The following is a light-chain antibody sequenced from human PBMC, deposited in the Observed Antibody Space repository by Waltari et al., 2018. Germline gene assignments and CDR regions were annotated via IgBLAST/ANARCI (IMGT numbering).Light chain of an antibody. V-gene: IGLV2-23*02. J-gene: IGLJ1*01. CDR2: KVF. CDR3: CSYAGRGTYV. Sequence: QSALTQPASVSGTPGQPLTISCSGTTSDVGSYDLVSWYQQHPGEAPKLLICKVFKRPPDTSSRFSGAKSGSTASLTISGLQPEDEADYYCCSYAGRGTYVFGSGTKVTVL. CDR1: TSDVGSYDL.